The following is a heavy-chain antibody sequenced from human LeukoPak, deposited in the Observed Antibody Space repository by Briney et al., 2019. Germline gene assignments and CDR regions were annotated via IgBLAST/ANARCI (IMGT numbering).Heavy chain of an antibody. CDR3: ARDRITIFGVGMWYYYYMDV. J-gene: IGHJ6*03. CDR1: GGTFSSYA. CDR2: IIPIFGTA. Sequence: SVKVSCKASGGTFSSYAISWVRQAPGQGLEWMGGIIPIFGTANYAQKFQGRVTITADESTSTAYMELSSLRSEDTAVYYCARDRITIFGVGMWYYYYMDVWGKGTTVTVSS. D-gene: IGHD3-3*01. V-gene: IGHV1-69*13.